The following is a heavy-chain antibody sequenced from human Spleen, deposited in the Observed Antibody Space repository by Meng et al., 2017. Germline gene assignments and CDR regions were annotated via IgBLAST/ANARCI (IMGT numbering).Heavy chain of an antibody. Sequence: GESLKISCAASGFTFSSYEMNWVRQAPGKGLEWVSYISSSGSTIYYADSVKGRFTISRDNAKNSLYLQMNSLRAEDTAVYYCARDVSRHVDTAMVTPLNAFDIWGQGTMVTVSS. CDR2: ISSSGSTI. CDR3: ARDVSRHVDTAMVTPLNAFDI. J-gene: IGHJ3*02. V-gene: IGHV3-48*03. D-gene: IGHD5-18*01. CDR1: GFTFSSYE.